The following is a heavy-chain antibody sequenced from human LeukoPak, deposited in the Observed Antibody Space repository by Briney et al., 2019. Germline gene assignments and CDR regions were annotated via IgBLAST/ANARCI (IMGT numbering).Heavy chain of an antibody. V-gene: IGHV3-30*03. CDR3: RAATKYLDYYYDY. J-gene: IGHJ4*02. CDR2: ISSDGNNK. Sequence: GTSLRLSCAASRFAFSTFGMHWVRQAPGKGLEWVAVISSDGNNKYYSGSVRGRFTISRDNSKDTLYLQMSSLSIEDTAVYYCRAATKYLDYYYDYWGLGTLVTVSS. CDR1: RFAFSTFG. D-gene: IGHD3-22*01.